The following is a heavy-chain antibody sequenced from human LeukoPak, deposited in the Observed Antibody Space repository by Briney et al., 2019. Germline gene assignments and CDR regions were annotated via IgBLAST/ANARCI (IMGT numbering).Heavy chain of an antibody. D-gene: IGHD3-16*01. CDR2: ISGSGGST. J-gene: IGHJ6*02. CDR1: GFTFSSYA. CDR3: ATSWGPDTSAFRWGRDGMDV. Sequence: GGSLRLSCAASGFTFSSYAMSWVRQAPGKGLEWVSAISGSGGSTYYAASAKGRFTIYRDNSKNTQYLQMNSLRAEDTAVYYCATSWGPDTSAFRWGRDGMDVWGQGTTVIVS. V-gene: IGHV3-23*01.